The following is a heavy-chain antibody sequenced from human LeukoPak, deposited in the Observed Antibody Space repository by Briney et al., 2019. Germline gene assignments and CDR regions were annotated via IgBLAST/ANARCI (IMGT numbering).Heavy chain of an antibody. CDR1: GGSITTYH. V-gene: IGHV4-59*01. Sequence: SETLSLTCSVSGGSITTYHWSWIRQPPGKGLEWIGYIYNSGSANYKPSLKSRLTISVDTSKNHFSLKLNSVTAADTAVYYCARAPVTGYWYFDLWGRGTLVTVSS. CDR3: ARAPVTGYWYFDL. CDR2: IYNSGSA. D-gene: IGHD6-19*01. J-gene: IGHJ2*01.